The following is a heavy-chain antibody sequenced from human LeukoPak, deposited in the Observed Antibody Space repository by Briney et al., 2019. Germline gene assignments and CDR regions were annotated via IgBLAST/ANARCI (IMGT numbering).Heavy chain of an antibody. CDR2: FTGGVGGT. CDR3: ARGHTSGSYYYMDV. D-gene: IGHD6-19*01. Sequence: GGSLRLSCAASGFTFSSYAMSWVRQAPGKGLEWVSGFTGGVGGTYYADPVKGRFTISRDNSMNTLSLQMNSLRAEDTAIYYCARGHTSGSYYYMDVWGKGTTVTVSS. J-gene: IGHJ6*03. CDR1: GFTFSSYA. V-gene: IGHV3-23*01.